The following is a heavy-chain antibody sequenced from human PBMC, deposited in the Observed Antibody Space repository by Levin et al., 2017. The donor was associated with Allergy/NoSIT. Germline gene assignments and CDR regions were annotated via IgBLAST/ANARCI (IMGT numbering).Heavy chain of an antibody. D-gene: IGHD4-23*01. CDR1: GFTFSSHW. Sequence: QPGGSLRLSCVGSGFTFSSHWMNWVRQGPGKGLVWVSRINEDGSSTSYADAVRGRFTISRDNAKNTLYLQMNSLRVEDTGLYYCARRLIARGGNAFDYWGRATLVTVSS. CDR2: INEDGSST. V-gene: IGHV3-74*01. J-gene: IGHJ4*02. CDR3: ARRLIARGGNAFDY.